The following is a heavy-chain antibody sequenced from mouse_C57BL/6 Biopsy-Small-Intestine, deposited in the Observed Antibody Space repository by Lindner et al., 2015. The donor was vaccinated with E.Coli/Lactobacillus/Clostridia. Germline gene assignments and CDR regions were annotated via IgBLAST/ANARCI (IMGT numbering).Heavy chain of an antibody. V-gene: IGHV1-53*01. Sequence: SVKVSCKTPGDTFSRFAINWMRQAPGQGLEWMGGIIPNFDATIYAQKFQGRVSIIADASTDTVYMQLSSLGSEDTAVYYCARSMIEDVNWGWFDSWGQGSLVTVSS. CDR1: GDTFSRFA. D-gene: IGHD3-3*01. CDR3: ARSMIEDVNWGWFDS. J-gene: IGHJ4*01. CDR2: IIPNFDAT.